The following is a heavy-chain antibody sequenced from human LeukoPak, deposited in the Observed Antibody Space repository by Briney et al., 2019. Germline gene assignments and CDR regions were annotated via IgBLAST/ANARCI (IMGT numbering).Heavy chain of an antibody. J-gene: IGHJ4*02. V-gene: IGHV3-23*01. CDR2: ISGSGDTT. CDR1: GFTLSSYG. D-gene: IGHD4/OR15-4a*01. Sequence: GGSLRLSCAASGFTLSSYGMSWVRQAPGKGLEWVSTISGSGDTTYYADSVKGRFTISRDNSKNTLYLQMNSLRAEDTAVYYCARRAGAYSHPYDYWGQGTLVTVSS. CDR3: ARRAGAYSHPYDY.